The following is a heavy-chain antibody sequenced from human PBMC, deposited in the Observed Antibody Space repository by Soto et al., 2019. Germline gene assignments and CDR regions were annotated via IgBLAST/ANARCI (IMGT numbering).Heavy chain of an antibody. D-gene: IGHD5-12*01. Sequence: QVQLQESGPGLVKPSQTLSLTCTVSGGSISSGGYYWSWIRQHPGKGLEWIGYIYYSGSTYYNPSLKSRVTISVDTSKNQFSLKLSSVTAADTAVYYCTRKKGGGYDHRWFDPWGQGTLVTVSS. V-gene: IGHV4-31*03. CDR2: IYYSGST. J-gene: IGHJ5*02. CDR3: TRKKGGGYDHRWFDP. CDR1: GGSISSGGYY.